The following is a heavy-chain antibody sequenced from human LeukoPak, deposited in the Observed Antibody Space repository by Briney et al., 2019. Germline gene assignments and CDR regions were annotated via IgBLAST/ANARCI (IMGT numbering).Heavy chain of an antibody. CDR3: AKEGNSGWVPKY. CDR1: GYTFTSYY. J-gene: IGHJ4*02. V-gene: IGHV1-46*01. Sequence: ASVKVSCKASGYTFTSYYIHWVRQAPGQGLEWMGMINPSGATTTYAQNFQGRVTMTRDTSTRTAYMKLSSLRSEDTAVYYCAKEGNSGWVPKYWGQGTLVTVSS. D-gene: IGHD6-19*01. CDR2: INPSGATT.